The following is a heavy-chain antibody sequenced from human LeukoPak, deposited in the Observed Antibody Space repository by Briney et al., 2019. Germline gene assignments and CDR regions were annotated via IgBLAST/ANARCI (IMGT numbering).Heavy chain of an antibody. CDR2: VNNDRNIT. CDR1: GYIFSRYW. Sequence: RGGPRRRSCVASGYIFSRYWARWVRQAPEMELVWVSRVNNDRNITNSADCVKGRFTISRNNAKDMLYLQMDRLRVEDTSIYYCARGPSVLGAIDNWGQGTLVAVSS. CDR3: ARGPSVLGAIDN. D-gene: IGHD3-16*01. J-gene: IGHJ4*02. V-gene: IGHV3-74*01.